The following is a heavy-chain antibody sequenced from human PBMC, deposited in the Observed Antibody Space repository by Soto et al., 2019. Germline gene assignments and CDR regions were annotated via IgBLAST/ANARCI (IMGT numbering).Heavy chain of an antibody. D-gene: IGHD2-2*02. CDR1: GFTLSTYG. Sequence: GRSLRLSSAASGFTLSTYGMHWVRQAPGKGLEWVAAMSYDGTKQYYVDSVKGRFTISRDNSRNTLFLQLNSLRDEDTAVYYCAKEYRRDLIDYWGQGTPVTVSA. CDR2: MSYDGTKQ. J-gene: IGHJ4*02. V-gene: IGHV3-30*18. CDR3: AKEYRRDLIDY.